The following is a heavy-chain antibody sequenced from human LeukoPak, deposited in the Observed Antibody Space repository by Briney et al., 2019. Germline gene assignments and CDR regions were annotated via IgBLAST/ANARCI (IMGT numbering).Heavy chain of an antibody. CDR1: GFTFSSYG. CDR2: IRYDGSNK. Sequence: GGSLRLSCAASGFTFSSYGMHWVRQAPGKGLEWVAFIRYDGSNKYYADSAKGRFTISRDHSKNTLYLQMNSLRAEDTAVYYCARVDCSDTSCQYYFDYWGQGTLVTVSS. D-gene: IGHD2-2*01. CDR3: ARVDCSDTSCQYYFDY. V-gene: IGHV3-30*02. J-gene: IGHJ4*02.